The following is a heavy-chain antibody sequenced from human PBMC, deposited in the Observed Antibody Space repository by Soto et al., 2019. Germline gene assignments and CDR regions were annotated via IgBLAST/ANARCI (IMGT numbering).Heavy chain of an antibody. CDR1: GGTISRYY. J-gene: IGHJ6*02. CDR2: MYNTGST. V-gene: IGHV4-59*01. CDR3: ARTSYYDSTGYYNLDV. D-gene: IGHD3-22*01. Sequence: PSETLSLTCTVSGGTISRYYWSWIRQPPGKGLKWIGYMYNTGSTVYNPSFKSRVTISVDTSKNQFSLKLNSVTAADTADYYCARTSYYDSTGYYNLDVWGPGTTVTVSS.